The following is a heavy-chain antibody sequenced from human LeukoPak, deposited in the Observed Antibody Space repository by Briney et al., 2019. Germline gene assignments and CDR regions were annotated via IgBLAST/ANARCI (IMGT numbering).Heavy chain of an antibody. D-gene: IGHD5-12*01. CDR2: ISYDGSNK. Sequence: GGSLRLSCAASGFTFSNYAMHWVRQAPGKGLEWVAVISYDGSNKYYADSVKGRFTISRDNSKNTLYLQMNSLRAEDTAVYYCARSGYNRFDPWGQGTLVTVSS. J-gene: IGHJ5*02. CDR3: ARSGYNRFDP. CDR1: GFTFSNYA. V-gene: IGHV3-30*04.